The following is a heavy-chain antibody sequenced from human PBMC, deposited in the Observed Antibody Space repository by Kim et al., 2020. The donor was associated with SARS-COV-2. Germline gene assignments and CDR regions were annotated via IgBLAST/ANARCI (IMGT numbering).Heavy chain of an antibody. CDR2: INHSGST. V-gene: IGHV4-34*01. J-gene: IGHJ4*02. D-gene: IGHD5-12*01. Sequence: SETLSLTCAVYGGSFSGYYWSWIRQPPGKGLEWIGEINHSGSTNYNPSLKSRVTISVDTSKNQFSLKLSSVTAADTAVYYCARGRGYSGYGGRYWGQGTL. CDR1: GGSFSGYY. CDR3: ARGRGYSGYGGRY.